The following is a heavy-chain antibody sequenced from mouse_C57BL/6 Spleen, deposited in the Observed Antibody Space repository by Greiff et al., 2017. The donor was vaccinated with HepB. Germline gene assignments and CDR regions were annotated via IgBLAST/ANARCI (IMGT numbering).Heavy chain of an antibody. CDR2: IDPSDSET. Sequence: QVQLQQPGAELVRPGSSVKLSCKASGYTFTSYWMPWVKQRPIQGLEWIGNIDPSDSETHYNQNFKDKATLTVDKSSSTAYMQLSSLTSEDSAVYYCARGDYDYDRDYAMDYWGQGTSVTVSS. J-gene: IGHJ4*01. CDR3: ARGDYDYDRDYAMDY. D-gene: IGHD2-4*01. CDR1: GYTFTSYW. V-gene: IGHV1-52*01.